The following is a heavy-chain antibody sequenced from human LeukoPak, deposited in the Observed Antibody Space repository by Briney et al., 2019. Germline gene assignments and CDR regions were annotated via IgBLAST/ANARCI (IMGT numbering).Heavy chain of an antibody. CDR2: MNPNSGNT. D-gene: IGHD3-16*02. Sequence: ASVKVSCKASGYTFTSYDINWVRQATGQGLEWMGWMNPNSGNTGYAQKFQGRVTMTRNTSISTAYMELSSLRSEDTAVYYCARGPYYDYVWGCYRDYWGQGTLVTVSS. CDR3: ARGPYYDYVWGCYRDY. CDR1: GYTFTSYD. J-gene: IGHJ4*02. V-gene: IGHV1-8*01.